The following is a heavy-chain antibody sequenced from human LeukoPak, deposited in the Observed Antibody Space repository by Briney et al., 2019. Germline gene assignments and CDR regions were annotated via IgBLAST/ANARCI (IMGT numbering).Heavy chain of an antibody. V-gene: IGHV4-39*07. CDR2: IYKAGNT. CDR1: GGSISSTTYY. Sequence: PSETLSLTCTVSGGSISSTTYYWAWIRQPPGKGLEWIGSIYKAGNTYYNPSLKSRVTISVDTSKNQFSLKLSSVTAADTAVYYCARGRGEGRGISMVRGVRAPSYNWFDPWGHGTLVTVSS. CDR3: ARGRGEGRGISMVRGVRAPSYNWFDP. J-gene: IGHJ5*02. D-gene: IGHD3-10*01.